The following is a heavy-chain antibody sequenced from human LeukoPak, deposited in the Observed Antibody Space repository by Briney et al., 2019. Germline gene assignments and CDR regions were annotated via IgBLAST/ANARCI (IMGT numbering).Heavy chain of an antibody. CDR1: GFTFSSYA. CDR3: AGETGLRTFDY. D-gene: IGHD3-10*01. Sequence: SGGSLRPSCAASGFTFSSYAMSWVRQAPGKGLEWVSAISGSGGSTYYADSVKGRFTISRDNSKNTLYLQLNSLRAEDTAVYYCAGETGLRTFDYWGQGTLVTVSS. J-gene: IGHJ4*02. V-gene: IGHV3-23*01. CDR2: ISGSGGST.